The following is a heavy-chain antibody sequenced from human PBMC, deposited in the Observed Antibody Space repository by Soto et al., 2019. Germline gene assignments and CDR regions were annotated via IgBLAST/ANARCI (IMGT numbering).Heavy chain of an antibody. V-gene: IGHV1-18*01. CDR2: ISTYNGNT. CDR3: ATEYSSSSGYYYYYMDV. D-gene: IGHD6-6*01. J-gene: IGHJ6*03. Sequence: VKVSCKASGYSFTDYGINWLRQAPGQGLEWMGWISTYNGNTNYAQNFQGRVTMTTDTSTSTAYMELGSLRSEDTAVYYCATEYSSSSGYYYYYMDVWGKGTTVTVS. CDR1: GYSFTDYG.